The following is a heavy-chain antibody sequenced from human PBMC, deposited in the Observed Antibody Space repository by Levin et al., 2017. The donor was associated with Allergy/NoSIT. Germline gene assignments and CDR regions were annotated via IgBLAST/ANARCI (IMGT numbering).Heavy chain of an antibody. CDR1: GFTFNTHG. Sequence: GGSLRLSCVASGFTFNTHGMQWARQAPGKGLEWVAFIRYDGTRQYYADSVKGRFSISRDNSKNTVYLQMSRLRAEDTAVYYCARDYCSTTSCYDSWGQGTLVTVYS. CDR3: ARDYCSTTSCYDS. J-gene: IGHJ4*02. D-gene: IGHD2-2*01. CDR2: IRYDGTRQ. V-gene: IGHV3-30*02.